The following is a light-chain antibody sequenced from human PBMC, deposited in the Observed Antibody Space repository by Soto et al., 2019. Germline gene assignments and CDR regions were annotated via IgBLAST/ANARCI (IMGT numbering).Light chain of an antibody. Sequence: IQMPQSPSTPSASVGARVPITCRASQGIRNDLGWYQQKPGKAPKLLIYAASSLESGVPSRFSGSGSGTDFTLTISSLQPEEFATYYCLQDYNYPRTVGQGTKVDIK. V-gene: IGKV1-6*01. CDR3: LQDYNYPRT. J-gene: IGKJ1*01. CDR1: QGIRND. CDR2: AAS.